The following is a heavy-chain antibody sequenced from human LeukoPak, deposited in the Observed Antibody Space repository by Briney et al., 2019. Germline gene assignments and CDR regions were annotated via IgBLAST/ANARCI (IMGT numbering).Heavy chain of an antibody. CDR2: IYHSGST. CDR1: GYSISSGYY. Sequence: PSETLSLTCAVSGYSISSGYYWGWIRQPPGKGLEWIGSIYHSGSTYYNPSLKSRVTISVDTSKNQFSLKLSSVTAADTAVYYCANVDTAFLDYWGQGALVTVSS. CDR3: ANVDTAFLDY. V-gene: IGHV4-38-2*01. J-gene: IGHJ4*02. D-gene: IGHD5-18*01.